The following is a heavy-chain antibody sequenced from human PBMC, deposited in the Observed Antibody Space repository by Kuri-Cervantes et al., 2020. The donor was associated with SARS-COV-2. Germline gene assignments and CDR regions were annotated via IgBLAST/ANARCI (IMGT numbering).Heavy chain of an antibody. J-gene: IGHJ4*02. Sequence: ASVKVSCKASGYTFTSYGISWVRQAPGQGLEWMGWISAYNGNTNYAQKLQGRVTMTTDKSTSTAYMELRSLRSDDTAVYYCARVYCSGGSCYSLDYCGQGTLVTVSS. CDR3: ARVYCSGGSCYSLDY. CDR2: ISAYNGNT. D-gene: IGHD2-15*01. V-gene: IGHV1-18*01. CDR1: GYTFTSYG.